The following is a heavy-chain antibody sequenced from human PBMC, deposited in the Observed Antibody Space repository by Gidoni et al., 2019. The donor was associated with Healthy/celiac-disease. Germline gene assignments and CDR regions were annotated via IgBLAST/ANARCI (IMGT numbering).Heavy chain of an antibody. CDR2: ISWNSGSI. Sequence: EVQLVESGGGLVQPGRSLRLSWAASGFTFADSAMHWVRQAPGKGLEWVSGISWNSGSIGYADSVKGRFTISRDNAKNSLYLQMNSLRAEDTALYYCAKDIRGDGYNGGFDYWGQGTLVTVSS. D-gene: IGHD3-10*01. CDR3: AKDIRGDGYNGGFDY. J-gene: IGHJ4*02. CDR1: GFTFADSA. V-gene: IGHV3-9*01.